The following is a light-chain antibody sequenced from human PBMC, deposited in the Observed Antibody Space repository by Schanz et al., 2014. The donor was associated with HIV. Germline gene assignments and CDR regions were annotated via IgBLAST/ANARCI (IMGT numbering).Light chain of an antibody. CDR3: HQYGSLPWT. CDR2: DAS. Sequence: EIVLTQSPGTLSLSPGERATLSCWASQSVSSSYLAWYQQKPGQAPSLLIFDASIRATGIPDRFSGSGSGTDFTLTINRMEPEDCAVYYCHQYGSLPWTFGQGTKVEVK. J-gene: IGKJ1*01. CDR1: QSVSSSY. V-gene: IGKV3-20*01.